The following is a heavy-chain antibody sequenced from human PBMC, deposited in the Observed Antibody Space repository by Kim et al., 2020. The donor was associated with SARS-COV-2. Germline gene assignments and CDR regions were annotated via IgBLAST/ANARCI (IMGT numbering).Heavy chain of an antibody. J-gene: IGHJ6*02. V-gene: IGHV4-34*01. CDR3: ARVGLRDYYYYGMDV. D-gene: IGHD4-17*01. Sequence: SLMSRVTISVDTSKNQFSLKRSSVTAADTAVYYCARVGLRDYYYYGMDVWGQGTTVTVSS.